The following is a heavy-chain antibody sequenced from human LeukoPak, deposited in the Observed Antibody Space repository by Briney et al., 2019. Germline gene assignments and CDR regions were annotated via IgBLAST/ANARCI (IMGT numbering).Heavy chain of an antibody. CDR3: ATRYCTIAACRASSHHCFDD. D-gene: IGHD2-8*01. CDR1: GFIFSNCW. V-gene: IGHV3-7*01. Sequence: GGSLRLSCETSGFIFSNCWMTWVRQAPGKGLEWVANIKTDGSEKYYADSVKGRFTISRDNAKNSLYLQMNSLRAEDTAVYYCATRYCTIAACRASSHHCFDDWGKGTTVIVSS. J-gene: IGHJ6*04. CDR2: IKTDGSEK.